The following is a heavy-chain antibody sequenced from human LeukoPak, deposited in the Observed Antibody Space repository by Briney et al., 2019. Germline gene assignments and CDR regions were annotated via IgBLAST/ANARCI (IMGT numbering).Heavy chain of an antibody. CDR3: AKALNDCSGGSCYLYYYCYYGMDV. CDR1: GFTFSSYG. D-gene: IGHD2-15*01. CDR2: ISYDGSNK. J-gene: IGHJ6*02. V-gene: IGHV3-30*18. Sequence: PGGSLRLSCAASGFTFSSYGVHWVRQAPGKGLEWVAVISYDGSNKYYADSVKGRFTISRDNSKNTLYLQMNSLRAEDTAVYYCAKALNDCSGGSCYLYYYCYYGMDVWGQGTTVTVSS.